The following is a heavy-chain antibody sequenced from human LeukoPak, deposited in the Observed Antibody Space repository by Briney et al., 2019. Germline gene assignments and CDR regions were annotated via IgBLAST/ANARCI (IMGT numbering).Heavy chain of an antibody. D-gene: IGHD6-13*01. J-gene: IGHJ3*02. V-gene: IGHV1-8*03. CDR3: AREEYSSSWQDAFDI. CDR1: GYTFTSYD. Sequence: GASVKVSCKASGYTFTSYDINWVRQATGQGLEWMGWMNPNSGNTGYAQKFQGRVTITRNTSISTAYMELSSLRSEDTAVYYCAREEYSSSWQDAFDIWGQGTMVTVSS. CDR2: MNPNSGNT.